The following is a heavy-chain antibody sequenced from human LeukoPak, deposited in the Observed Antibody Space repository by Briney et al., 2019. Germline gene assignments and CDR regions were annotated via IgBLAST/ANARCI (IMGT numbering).Heavy chain of an antibody. CDR1: GGSFSGYY. J-gene: IGHJ4*02. V-gene: IGHV4-34*01. Sequence: KPSETLSLTCAVYGGSFSGYYWTWIRQIPGKGLEWIGEINHSGSTNYNPPLKSRVTISADTSKKQFSLKLRSVTAADTAVYYCARDLDSGGYYLDHWGQGTLVTVSS. D-gene: IGHD3-22*01. CDR3: ARDLDSGGYYLDH. CDR2: INHSGST.